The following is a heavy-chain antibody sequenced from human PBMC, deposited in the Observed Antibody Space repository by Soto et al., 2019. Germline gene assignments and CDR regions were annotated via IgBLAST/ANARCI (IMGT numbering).Heavy chain of an antibody. CDR1: GYSFTGYY. D-gene: IGHD2-2*02. CDR3: TRGVPAAIHLGWFDP. J-gene: IGHJ5*02. Sequence: QVQLVQSGAEVKKPGASVKVSCKASGYSFTGYYVHWVRQAPGQGLEWMGWIDPNSGVTNYAQKFQGRVTMTGDTSITTVYMELSRLMSDDTAIYYCTRGVPAAIHLGWFDPWGQGTLVTVSS. V-gene: IGHV1-2*02. CDR2: IDPNSGVT.